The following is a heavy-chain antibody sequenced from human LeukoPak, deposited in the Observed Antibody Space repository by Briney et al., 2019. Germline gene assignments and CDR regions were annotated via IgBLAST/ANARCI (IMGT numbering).Heavy chain of an antibody. D-gene: IGHD3-10*01. V-gene: IGHV3-21*01. CDR3: ARGFGYYYGSGIERRLDY. CDR2: ISTSSIYI. CDR1: GFTFSSYS. J-gene: IGHJ4*02. Sequence: PGGSLRLSCAASGFTFSSYSMNWVRQAPGKGLEWVSSISTSSIYIYYADSMKGRFTISRDNAKNSLYLQMNSLRAEDTAVYYCARGFGYYYGSGIERRLDYWGQGTLVTVSS.